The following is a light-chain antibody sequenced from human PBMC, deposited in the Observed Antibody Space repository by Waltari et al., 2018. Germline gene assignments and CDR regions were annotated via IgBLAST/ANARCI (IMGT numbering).Light chain of an antibody. CDR1: QSVSSN. J-gene: IGKJ1*01. Sequence: EIVMTQSPATLSVSPGERATLSCRASQSVSSNLAWYQQKPGQAPRLLIYGASTRATGIPARFSGSGSGTEFTLTISSLQSEDFAVYYCQQYNNWFRTFGQGTKVEIK. CDR3: QQYNNWFRT. CDR2: GAS. V-gene: IGKV3-15*01.